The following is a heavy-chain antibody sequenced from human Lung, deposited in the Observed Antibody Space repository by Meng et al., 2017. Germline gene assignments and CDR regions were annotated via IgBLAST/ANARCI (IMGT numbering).Heavy chain of an antibody. V-gene: IGHV3-30*18. D-gene: IGHD6-13*01. Sequence: QGQRGESGGGVGQPGRSLRLACAAAGFTCSSDGMHGVRQAPGKGREWVAVISYDGSNKYYADSVKGRFTISRDNSKNTLYLQMNSLRAEDTAVYYCAKDLSKQQQLGELDYWGQGTLVTVSS. CDR2: ISYDGSNK. J-gene: IGHJ4*02. CDR1: GFTCSSDG. CDR3: AKDLSKQQQLGELDY.